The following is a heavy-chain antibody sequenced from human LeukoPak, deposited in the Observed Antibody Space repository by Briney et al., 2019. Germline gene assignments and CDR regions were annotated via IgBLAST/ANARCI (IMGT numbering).Heavy chain of an antibody. CDR1: GFTVSSNY. CDR3: ARGGRFITSSFDY. D-gene: IGHD1-20*01. Sequence: GGSLRLSCAASGFTVSSNYMSWVRQAPGKGVEWVSVIYSGGSTYYADSVKGRFTISRHNSKNTLYLQMNSLRAEDTAVYYCARGGRFITSSFDYWGQGTLVTVSS. V-gene: IGHV3-53*04. CDR2: IYSGGST. J-gene: IGHJ4*02.